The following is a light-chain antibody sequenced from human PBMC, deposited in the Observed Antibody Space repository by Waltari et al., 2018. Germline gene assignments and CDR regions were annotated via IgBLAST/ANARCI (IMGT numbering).Light chain of an antibody. J-gene: IGLJ3*02. Sequence: QSALTQPASVSGSPGQSITISCTGTSSTVGLYTFVPWYQQHPGKAPKLIISGVDKRPSGVPDRFSGSKSGSTAYLTVSGLQAEDEADYYCASHGNNKVFGGGTKLTVL. CDR3: ASHGNNKV. V-gene: IGLV2-8*01. CDR1: SSTVGLYTF. CDR2: GVD.